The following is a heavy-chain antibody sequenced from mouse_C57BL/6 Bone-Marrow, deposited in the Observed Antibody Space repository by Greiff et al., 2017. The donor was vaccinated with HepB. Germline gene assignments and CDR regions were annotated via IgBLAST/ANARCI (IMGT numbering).Heavy chain of an antibody. Sequence: EVQLQQSGAELVRPGASVKLSCTASGFNIKDYYMHWVKQRPEQGLEWIGRIDPEDGDTEYAPKFQGKVTMTADTSSNTAYLQLSSLTSEYTAVYYCTKGSLYYFDYWGQGTTLTVSS. CDR2: IDPEDGDT. J-gene: IGHJ2*01. D-gene: IGHD1-1*02. V-gene: IGHV14-1*01. CDR3: TKGSLYYFDY. CDR1: GFNIKDYY.